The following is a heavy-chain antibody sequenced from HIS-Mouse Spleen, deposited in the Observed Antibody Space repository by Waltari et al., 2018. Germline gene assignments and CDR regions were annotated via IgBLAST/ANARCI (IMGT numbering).Heavy chain of an antibody. Sequence: EVQLVESGGGLVQPGRSLRLSCAASGFTFDDYAMHWVRQVPGKCLEGVSGISWNSGSIGYADSGKGRFTISRDNAKNSLYLQMNSLRAEDTALYYCAKDISRGKGGAFDIWGQGTMVTVSS. D-gene: IGHD3-16*01. V-gene: IGHV3-9*01. CDR2: ISWNSGSI. CDR1: GFTFDDYA. CDR3: AKDISRGKGGAFDI. J-gene: IGHJ3*02.